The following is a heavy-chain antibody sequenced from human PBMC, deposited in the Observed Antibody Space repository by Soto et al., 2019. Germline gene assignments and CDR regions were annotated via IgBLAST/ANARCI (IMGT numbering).Heavy chain of an antibody. V-gene: IGHV4-30-4*01. CDR1: CGSISSGDYY. D-gene: IGHD2-8*01. J-gene: IGHJ6*02. CDR3: ARECTNGVCYGMDV. Sequence: SETLSLTCTVSCGSISSGDYYWSWIRQPPGKGLEWIGYIYYSGSTYYNPSLKSRVTISVDTSKNQFSLKLSSVTAADTAVYYCARECTNGVCYGMDVWGQGTTVTVSS. CDR2: IYYSGST.